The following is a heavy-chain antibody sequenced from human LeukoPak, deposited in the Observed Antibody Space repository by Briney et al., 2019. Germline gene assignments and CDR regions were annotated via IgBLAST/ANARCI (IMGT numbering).Heavy chain of an antibody. V-gene: IGHV1-69*01. J-gene: IGHJ4*02. Sequence: SVKVSCKASGGTFKNYAISWVRQAPGQGLEWMGGILPIFGTTNYAQKFQARVTITADESTSTAYMEMSSLRSDDTAVYYCARAALQYYYGSGTKSAYFDYWGQGTPVTVSS. CDR1: GGTFKNYA. D-gene: IGHD3-10*01. CDR2: ILPIFGTT. CDR3: ARAALQYYYGSGTKSAYFDY.